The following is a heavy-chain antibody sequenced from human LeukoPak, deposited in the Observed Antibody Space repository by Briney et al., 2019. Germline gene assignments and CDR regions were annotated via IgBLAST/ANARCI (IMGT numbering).Heavy chain of an antibody. J-gene: IGHJ6*02. CDR2: ISYDGSNK. V-gene: IGHV3-30-3*01. Sequence: GGSLRLSCAASGFTFSSYAMHWVRQAPGKGLEWVAVISYDGSNKYYADSVKGRFTISRDNSKNTLYLQMNSLRAEDTAVYYCARFGHCSSTSCYYYYYYGMDVWGQGTTVTVSS. D-gene: IGHD2-2*01. CDR3: ARFGHCSSTSCYYYYYYGMDV. CDR1: GFTFSSYA.